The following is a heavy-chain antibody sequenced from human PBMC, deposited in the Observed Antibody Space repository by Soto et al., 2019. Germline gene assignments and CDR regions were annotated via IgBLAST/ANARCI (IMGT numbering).Heavy chain of an antibody. D-gene: IGHD3-22*01. CDR1: GGSISNPDYY. V-gene: IGHV4-30-4*01. Sequence: SETLSVTCKVSGGSISNPDYYWSWIRQPPGKGLEWIGYINYSGNTYYNPSLKSRVFISVDTSKNQISLRLSSVTAADTAVYYCARVFTLTYNWFDPWGQGTLVTVSS. CDR2: INYSGNT. CDR3: ARVFTLTYNWFDP. J-gene: IGHJ5*02.